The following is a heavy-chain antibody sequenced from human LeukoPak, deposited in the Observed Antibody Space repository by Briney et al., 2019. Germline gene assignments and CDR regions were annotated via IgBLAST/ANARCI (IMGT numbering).Heavy chain of an antibody. D-gene: IGHD6-19*01. V-gene: IGHV3-21*01. CDR1: GFTFSSYS. Sequence: GGSLRLSCAASGFTFSSYSMNWVRQAPGKGLEWVSSISSSSSYIYYADSVKGRFTISRDNSKNTLYLQMNSLRAEDMAVYYCAKLAVAGTIRRGMDVWGQGTTVTVSS. CDR2: ISSSSSYI. J-gene: IGHJ6*02. CDR3: AKLAVAGTIRRGMDV.